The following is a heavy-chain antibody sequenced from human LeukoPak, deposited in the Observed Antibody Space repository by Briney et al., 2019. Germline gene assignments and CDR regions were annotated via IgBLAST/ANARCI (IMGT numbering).Heavy chain of an antibody. CDR3: AQFTRLLLVYNY. V-gene: IGHV4-34*01. CDR2: INHSGST. J-gene: IGHJ4*02. Sequence: PSETLSLTCAVYGGSFSGYYWSWIRQPPGKGLEWIGEINHSGSTNYNPSLKSRVTISVDTSKNQFSLKLSSVTAADTAVYYCAQFTRLLLVYNYWGQGTLVTVSS. CDR1: GGSFSGYY. D-gene: IGHD6-6*01.